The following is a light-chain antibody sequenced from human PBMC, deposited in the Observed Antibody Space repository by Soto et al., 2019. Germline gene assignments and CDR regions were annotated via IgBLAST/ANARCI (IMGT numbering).Light chain of an antibody. CDR3: SSYTSINTLV. CDR2: DVT. V-gene: IGLV2-14*01. J-gene: IGLJ1*01. CDR1: SSDVGGYNY. Sequence: QSALTQPASVSGSPGQSITISCTGTSSDVGGYNYVSWYQQHPGKAPKRMIYDVTVRPSGVSNRVSGSKSGNTASLTISGLQADDEADYYCSSYTSINTLVFGTGAKLTDL.